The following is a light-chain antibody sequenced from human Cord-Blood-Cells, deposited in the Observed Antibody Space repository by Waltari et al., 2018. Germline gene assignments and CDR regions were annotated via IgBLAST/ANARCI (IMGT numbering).Light chain of an antibody. CDR2: GGS. CDR1: SRDVGSYTL. Sequence: QSALTQPASVSGSPGQSITISCTGTSRDVGSYTLFSWYQQHPGKAPKLLIYGGSKRPSGVSNRFSGSKSGNTASLTISGLQAEDEADYYCCSYAGSSTWVFGGGTKLTVL. J-gene: IGLJ3*02. CDR3: CSYAGSSTWV. V-gene: IGLV2-23*01.